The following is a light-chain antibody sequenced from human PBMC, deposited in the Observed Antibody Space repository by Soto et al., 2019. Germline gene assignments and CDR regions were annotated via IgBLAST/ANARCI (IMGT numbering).Light chain of an antibody. Sequence: IVMTQSPSTLSVSPGERATLSCRASQSVSNNLAWYQQKPGQTPRLLIYGASTRATGIPVRFSGSGSGTEFTLTISSLQSEDFAVYYCQQYNNWPPVTFGQGTKLEIK. J-gene: IGKJ2*01. CDR2: GAS. V-gene: IGKV3-15*01. CDR3: QQYNNWPPVT. CDR1: QSVSNN.